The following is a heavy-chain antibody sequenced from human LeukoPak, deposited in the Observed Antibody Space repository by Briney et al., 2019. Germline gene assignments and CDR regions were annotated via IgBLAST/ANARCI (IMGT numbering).Heavy chain of an antibody. Sequence: GGSLRLSCAASGFTFDDYAMSWVRQTPGKGLEWVSGTNWDGGRTGYADSVKGRFTISRDNAKDSLYLQMNSLRVEDTAMYYCARDGLRRPPTPYCGGDCPLDYWGQGTLVSVSS. CDR3: ARDGLRRPPTPYCGGDCPLDY. CDR1: GFTFDDYA. CDR2: TNWDGGRT. D-gene: IGHD2-21*02. J-gene: IGHJ4*02. V-gene: IGHV3-20*04.